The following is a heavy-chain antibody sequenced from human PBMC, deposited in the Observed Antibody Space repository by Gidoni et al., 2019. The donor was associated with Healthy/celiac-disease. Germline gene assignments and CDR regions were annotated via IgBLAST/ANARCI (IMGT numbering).Heavy chain of an antibody. D-gene: IGHD2-2*01. V-gene: IGHV3-23*04. Sequence: EVQLVESGGGLVQPGGSLRLSCAASGFTFSSSAMSWVRQAPGKGLEWVSASSGSGGSTYYADSVNGMFTISRDNSKNTLYLQMNSLRAEDTAVYYCALTSAHCSSTSCRSFYYYYYGMDVWGQGTTVTVSS. CDR2: SSGSGGST. CDR1: GFTFSSSA. J-gene: IGHJ6*02. CDR3: ALTSAHCSSTSCRSFYYYYYGMDV.